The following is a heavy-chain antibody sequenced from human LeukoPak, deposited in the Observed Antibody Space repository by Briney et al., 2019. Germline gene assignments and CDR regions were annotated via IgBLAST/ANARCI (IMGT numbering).Heavy chain of an antibody. CDR2: MYYRGST. CDR3: ARGGKARVHDVLLWFGELLYGIHSDYYMDV. Sequence: SETLSLTCTVSGGSISSSSHYWGWIRQPPGKGLEWIGSMYYRGSTYHNPSLKSRVTISVDTSKNQFSLKLSSVTAADTAVYYCARGGKARVHDVLLWFGELLYGIHSDYYMDVWGKGTTVTVSS. V-gene: IGHV4-39*07. D-gene: IGHD3-10*01. J-gene: IGHJ6*03. CDR1: GGSISSSSHY.